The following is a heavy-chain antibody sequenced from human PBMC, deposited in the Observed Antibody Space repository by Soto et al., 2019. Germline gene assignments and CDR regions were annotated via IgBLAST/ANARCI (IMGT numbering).Heavy chain of an antibody. J-gene: IGHJ6*02. CDR3: ARDSTFTFYYYGMDV. D-gene: IGHD3-3*02. CDR1: GGSISSYY. CDR2: IYYSGST. Sequence: SETLSLTCTVSGGSISSYYWSWIRQPPGKGLEWIGYIYYSGSTNYNPSLKSRVTISVDTSKNQFSLKLSSVTAADTAVYYCARDSTFTFYYYGMDVWGQGTRVTVSS. V-gene: IGHV4-59*01.